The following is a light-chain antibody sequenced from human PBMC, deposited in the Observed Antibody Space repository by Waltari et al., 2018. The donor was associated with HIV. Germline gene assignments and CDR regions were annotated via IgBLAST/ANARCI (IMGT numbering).Light chain of an antibody. CDR2: GVN. Sequence: QSALTPPPSASGSPGQSVTISCTGTSRYVGGYNYVSWYQQHPGKAPKLMIYGVNKRPSGVPDRFSGSKSGNTASLTVSGLQGEDEAEYYCSSYGGSNNVVFGGGTKLTVL. CDR3: SSYGGSNNVV. CDR1: SRYVGGYNY. J-gene: IGLJ2*01. V-gene: IGLV2-8*01.